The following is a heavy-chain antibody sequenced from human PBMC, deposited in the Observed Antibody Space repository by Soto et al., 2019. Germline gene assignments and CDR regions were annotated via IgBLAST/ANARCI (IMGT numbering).Heavy chain of an antibody. V-gene: IGHV1-69*13. D-gene: IGHD3-10*01. CDR2: IIPIFGTA. J-gene: IGHJ4*02. Sequence: SLKVSCKASGGTFSSYAISWVRQAPGQGLEWMGGIIPIFGTANYAQKFQGRVTITADESTSTAYMELSSLRSEDTAVYYCARGKPNMVRGVGFFDYWGQGTLVTVSS. CDR1: GGTFSSYA. CDR3: ARGKPNMVRGVGFFDY.